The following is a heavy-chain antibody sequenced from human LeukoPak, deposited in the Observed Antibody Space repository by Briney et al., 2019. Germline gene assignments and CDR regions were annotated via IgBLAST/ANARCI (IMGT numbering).Heavy chain of an antibody. D-gene: IGHD3-9*01. CDR3: AKDRITIFSYGMDV. CDR2: ISGDGGST. Sequence: GGSLRLSCAASGFTFDDYAMHWVRQDPGKGLEWVSLISGDGGSTYYADSVKGRFTISRDNSKNSLYLQMNSLTTEDTALYYCAKDRITIFSYGMDVWGQGTTVTVSS. V-gene: IGHV3-43*02. CDR1: GFTFDDYA. J-gene: IGHJ6*02.